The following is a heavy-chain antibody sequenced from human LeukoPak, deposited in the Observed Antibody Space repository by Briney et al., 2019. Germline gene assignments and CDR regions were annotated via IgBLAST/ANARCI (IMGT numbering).Heavy chain of an antibody. CDR1: GYSFTNYW. D-gene: IGHD5-12*01. V-gene: IGHV5-51*01. J-gene: IGHJ4*02. Sequence: EESLKISCKGYGYSFTNYWIGWVRQMPGKGLGWMGIIYPGDSDTRYSPSFQGQVTISADKSISTAYLQWSSLKASDTAMDYCARGYSYSDYWGQGTLFTVSS. CDR3: ARGYSYSDY. CDR2: IYPGDSDT.